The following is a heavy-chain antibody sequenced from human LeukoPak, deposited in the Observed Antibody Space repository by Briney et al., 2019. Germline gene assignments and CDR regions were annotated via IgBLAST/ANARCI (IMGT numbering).Heavy chain of an antibody. CDR2: IYYRST. Sequence: SETLSLTCTVSGGXISSYYWSWIRQPPGKGLEWIGYIYYRSTNYNPSLKSRVTISIDTSKNQFSLKLSSVTAADTALYYCARHSSVYGSGSYLHYWGQGTLVTVSS. J-gene: IGHJ4*02. V-gene: IGHV4-59*08. D-gene: IGHD3-10*01. CDR1: GGXISSYY. CDR3: ARHSSVYGSGSYLHY.